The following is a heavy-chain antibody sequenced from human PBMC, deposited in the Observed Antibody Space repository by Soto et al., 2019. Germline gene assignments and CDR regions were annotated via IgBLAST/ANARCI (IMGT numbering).Heavy chain of an antibody. V-gene: IGHV1-69*01. CDR1: GGTFSSYT. CDR3: SVVPAANYYYAMDV. D-gene: IGHD2-2*01. CDR2: IIPIFGTR. Sequence: QVQLVQSGAEVKKPGSSVKVSCKASGGTFSSYTISWVRQAPGQGLEWLGGIIPIFGTRHYAQKFQGRVTIAADESTSAAYMELNSLRSDDTAVYYCSVVPAANYYYAMDVWGQGTTGTVSS. J-gene: IGHJ6*02.